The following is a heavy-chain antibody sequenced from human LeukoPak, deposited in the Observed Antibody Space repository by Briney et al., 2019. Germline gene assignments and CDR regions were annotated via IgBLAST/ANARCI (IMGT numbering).Heavy chain of an antibody. CDR2: IIPILGIA. CDR1: GYTFTSYG. V-gene: IGHV1-69*04. CDR3: ARAIVRSTGSVDIDY. D-gene: IGHD3-10*01. J-gene: IGHJ4*02. Sequence: SVKVSCKASGYTFTSYGISWVRQAPGQGLEWMGRIIPILGIANYAQKFQGRVTITADKSTSTAYMELSSLRSEDTAVYYCARAIVRSTGSVDIDYWGQGTLVTVSS.